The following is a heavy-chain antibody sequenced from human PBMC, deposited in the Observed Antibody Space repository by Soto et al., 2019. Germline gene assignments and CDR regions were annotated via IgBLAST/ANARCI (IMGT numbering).Heavy chain of an antibody. V-gene: IGHV1-69*04. CDR2: IIPILGIA. CDR3: ARDRCSGGSCYSNWFDP. Sequence: SVKVSCEASGGTFSSYTISWVRQAPGQGLEWMGRIIPILGIANYAQKFQGRVTITADKSTSTAYMELSSLRSEDTAVYYCARDRCSGGSCYSNWFDPWGQGTLVTVSS. CDR1: GGTFSSYT. J-gene: IGHJ5*02. D-gene: IGHD2-15*01.